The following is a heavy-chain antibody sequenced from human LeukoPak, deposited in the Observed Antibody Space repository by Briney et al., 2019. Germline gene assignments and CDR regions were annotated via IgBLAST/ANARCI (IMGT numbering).Heavy chain of an antibody. CDR1: GFTFSSYS. Sequence: PGGSLRLSCAASGFTFSSYSMNWVRQAPGKGLEWVSSISSSSSYIYYADSVKGRFTISRDNAKNSLYLQMNSLRAEDTAVYYCAGDTPGYGSSHWGQGTLVTVSS. D-gene: IGHD4-17*01. V-gene: IGHV3-21*01. CDR3: AGDTPGYGSSH. CDR2: ISSSSSYI. J-gene: IGHJ4*02.